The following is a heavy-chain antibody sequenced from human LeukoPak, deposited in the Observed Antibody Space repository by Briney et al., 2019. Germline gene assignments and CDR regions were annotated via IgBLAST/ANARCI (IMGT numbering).Heavy chain of an antibody. CDR1: GITFSNSG. J-gene: IGHJ3*02. CDR3: AKDGDWTFDI. V-gene: IGHV3-30*02. D-gene: IGHD2-21*01. Sequence: PGGSLRLSCEASGITFSNSGMHCVRQAPGKGLEWVAYIGHDGRNKFYTESVRGRFTISGDNSMKMAYLQMNSLRTEDTAIYFCAKDGDWTFDIWGQGTMVTVSS. CDR2: IGHDGRNK.